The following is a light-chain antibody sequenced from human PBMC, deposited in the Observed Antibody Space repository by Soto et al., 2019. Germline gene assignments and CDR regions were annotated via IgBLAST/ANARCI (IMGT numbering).Light chain of an antibody. V-gene: IGKV3-20*01. Sequence: EIVLTQSPGTLSLSPGERATLSCRASQSIGSSYLAWYQQRPGQAPRLLIYGASSRATCIPDRFSGSGSGTDFTLTISRLEPEDFAVYYCQQYGASHTFGGGTNVEIK. CDR1: QSIGSSY. J-gene: IGKJ4*01. CDR3: QQYGASHT. CDR2: GAS.